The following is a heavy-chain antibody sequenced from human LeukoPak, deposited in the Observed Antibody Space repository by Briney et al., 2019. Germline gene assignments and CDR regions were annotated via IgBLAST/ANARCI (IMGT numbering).Heavy chain of an antibody. CDR2: IRYDGSNK. Sequence: GGSLRLSCAASGFTFSSYGMHWVRQAPGKGLEWVAFIRYDGSNKYYADSVKGRFTISRDNSKNTLYLQMNSLRAEDTAVYYCARDQINDYGDYWEAPQAFDIWGQGTMVTVSS. V-gene: IGHV3-30*02. CDR1: GFTFSSYG. J-gene: IGHJ3*02. CDR3: ARDQINDYGDYWEAPQAFDI. D-gene: IGHD4-17*01.